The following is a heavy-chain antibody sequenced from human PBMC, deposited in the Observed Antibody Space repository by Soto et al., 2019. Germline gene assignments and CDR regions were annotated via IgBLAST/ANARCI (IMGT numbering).Heavy chain of an antibody. CDR3: ARDYLVEPHRVIDY. CDR2: IWYDGSNK. Sequence: QVQLVESGGGVVQPGRSLRLSCAASGFTFSSYGMHWVRQAPGKGLEWVAVIWYDGSNKYYADSVKGRFTISRDNSKNTQDLKMNSLRAEDTAVYYCARDYLVEPHRVIDYWGQGTLVTVSS. CDR1: GFTFSSYG. J-gene: IGHJ4*02. D-gene: IGHD2-15*01. V-gene: IGHV3-33*01.